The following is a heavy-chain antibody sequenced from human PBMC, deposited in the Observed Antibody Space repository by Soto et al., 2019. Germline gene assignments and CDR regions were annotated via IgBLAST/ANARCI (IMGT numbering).Heavy chain of an antibody. Sequence: ESGGGVVQPGRSLRLSCAASGFTFSSYGMHWVRQAPGKGLEWVAVIWYDGSNKYYADSVKGRFTISRDNSKNTLYLQMNSLRAEDTAVYYCARESYGSGSYYNRYYYYGMDVWGQGTTVTVSS. V-gene: IGHV3-33*01. CDR2: IWYDGSNK. CDR3: ARESYGSGSYYNRYYYYGMDV. D-gene: IGHD3-10*01. CDR1: GFTFSSYG. J-gene: IGHJ6*02.